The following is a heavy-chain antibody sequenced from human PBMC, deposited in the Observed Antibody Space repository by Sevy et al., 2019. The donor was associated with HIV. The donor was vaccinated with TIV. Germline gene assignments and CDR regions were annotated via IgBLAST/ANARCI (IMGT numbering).Heavy chain of an antibody. J-gene: IGHJ5*02. CDR3: ARNGGAYDTGFDP. CDR2: VSVRSGST. CDR1: GFTFTNYA. Sequence: GGSLRLSCAASGFTFTNYAMSWVRQAPGKGLEWVSGVSVRSGSTYSADSVKGRFTISRDNAKNSLYLQMNSLRVEDTAVYYCARNGGAYDTGFDPWGQGTLVTVSS. V-gene: IGHV3-23*01. D-gene: IGHD3-22*01.